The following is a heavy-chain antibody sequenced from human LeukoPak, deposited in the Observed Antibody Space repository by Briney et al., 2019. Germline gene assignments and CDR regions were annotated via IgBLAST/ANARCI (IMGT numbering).Heavy chain of an antibody. J-gene: IGHJ4*02. CDR1: GFRFSSYA. D-gene: IGHD6-19*01. CDR2: ISYDGSNK. Sequence: GGSLRLSCAASGFRFSSYAMHWVRQAPGKGLEWVAVISYDGSNKYYADSVKGRFTISRDNSKNTLYLQMNSLRAEDTAVYYCARDQKPGSGWYSPLDYWGQGTLVTVSS. V-gene: IGHV3-30-3*01. CDR3: ARDQKPGSGWYSPLDY.